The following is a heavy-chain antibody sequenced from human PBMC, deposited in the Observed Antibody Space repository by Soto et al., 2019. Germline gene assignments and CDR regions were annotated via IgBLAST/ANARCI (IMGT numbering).Heavy chain of an antibody. V-gene: IGHV1-3*01. CDR1: GYTFTSYA. D-gene: IGHD6-19*01. CDR3: ARDQYSSGWTRTLYYYGMDV. CDR2: INAGNGNT. J-gene: IGHJ6*02. Sequence: ASVKVSCKASGYTFTSYAMHWVRQAPGQRLEWMGWINAGNGNTKYSQKFQGRVTITRDTSASTAYMELSSLRSEDTAVYYCARDQYSSGWTRTLYYYGMDVWGQGTTVTVSS.